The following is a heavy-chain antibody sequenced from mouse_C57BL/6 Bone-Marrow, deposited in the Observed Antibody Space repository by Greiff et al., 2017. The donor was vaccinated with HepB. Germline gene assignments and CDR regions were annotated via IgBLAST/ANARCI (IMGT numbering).Heavy chain of an antibody. D-gene: IGHD2-2*01. Sequence: QVQLQQSGAELARPGASVKLSCKASGYTFTSYGISWVKQRTGQGLEWIGEIYPRSGNTYYNEKFKGKATLTADKSSSTAYMELRSLTSEDSAVYFWARERVLWLRRGYFDVWGTGTTVTVSS. CDR2: IYPRSGNT. V-gene: IGHV1-81*01. CDR3: ARERVLWLRRGYFDV. J-gene: IGHJ1*03. CDR1: GYTFTSYG.